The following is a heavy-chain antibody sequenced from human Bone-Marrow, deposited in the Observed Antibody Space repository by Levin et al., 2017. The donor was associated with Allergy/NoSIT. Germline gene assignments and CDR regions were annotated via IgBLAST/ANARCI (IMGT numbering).Heavy chain of an antibody. J-gene: IGHJ4*02. CDR2: IKGKTDGGTT. CDR1: GFTFGNAW. CDR3: TTRSH. Sequence: GESLKISCVASGFTFGNAWMNWVRQAPGKGLQWVGRIKGKTDGGTTDYAAPVKGRFTISRDASTKTLYLQMNSLKTEDTPIYYCTTRSHWGQGTLVTVSS. V-gene: IGHV3-15*01.